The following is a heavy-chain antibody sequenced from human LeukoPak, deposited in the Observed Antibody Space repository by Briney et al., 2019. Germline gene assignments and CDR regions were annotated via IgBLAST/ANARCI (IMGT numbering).Heavy chain of an antibody. D-gene: IGHD6-19*01. J-gene: IGHJ4*02. Sequence: PSQTLSLTCTVSGASISSGNYYWTWIRQPPGKGLEWIGSIYHSGSTYYNPSLKSRVTISVDTSKNQFSLKLSSVTAADTAVYYCARDGGSSGWSDYWGQGTLVTVSS. V-gene: IGHV4-38-2*02. CDR1: GASISSGNYY. CDR2: IYHSGST. CDR3: ARDGGSSGWSDY.